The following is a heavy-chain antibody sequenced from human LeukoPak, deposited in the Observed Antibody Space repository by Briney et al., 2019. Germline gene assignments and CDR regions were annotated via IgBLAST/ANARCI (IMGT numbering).Heavy chain of an antibody. D-gene: IGHD3-10*01. Sequence: SETLSLTCTVSGGSINTYYWSWIRQTTGKGLEWIGYIYSSGSTKYNPSLKSRVSISVDTSKNQFSLKLSSVTAADTALYYCARQYGSYNPFDYWGQGTLVTVSS. CDR2: IYSSGST. CDR3: ARQYGSYNPFDY. CDR1: GGSINTYY. J-gene: IGHJ4*02. V-gene: IGHV4-59*08.